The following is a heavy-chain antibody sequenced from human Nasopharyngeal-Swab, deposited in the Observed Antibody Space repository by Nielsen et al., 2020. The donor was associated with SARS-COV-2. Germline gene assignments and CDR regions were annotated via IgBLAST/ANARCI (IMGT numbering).Heavy chain of an antibody. V-gene: IGHV3-23*01. CDR2: SSHYDGST. D-gene: IGHD2/OR15-2a*01. CDR1: GFTLSNYA. J-gene: IGHJ4*01. Sequence: GESLKIPCAVSGFTLSNYAMGWVRQAPGRGLEWVSYSSHYDGSTYYTDSVKGRFTVSRDNSKNTLPLQMDSLRAEDTAVYYCAKDLRGPYFFWGQGTLVTVSS. CDR3: AKDLRGPYFF.